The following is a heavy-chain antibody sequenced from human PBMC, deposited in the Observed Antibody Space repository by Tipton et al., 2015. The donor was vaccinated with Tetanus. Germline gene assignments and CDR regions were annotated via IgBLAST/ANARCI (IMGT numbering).Heavy chain of an antibody. Sequence: SLRLSCAASGFRFSYSGMHWVRQAPGKGLEWVAVIPFDGRNERYADSVKGRFIISRDNSKNTLYLQMNSLRPEDTAVYYCARDPLGDETIFDYWGQGTLVTVSS. CDR2: IPFDGRNE. J-gene: IGHJ4*02. V-gene: IGHV3-30*03. CDR3: ARDPLGDETIFDY. CDR1: GFRFSYSG. D-gene: IGHD3-10*01.